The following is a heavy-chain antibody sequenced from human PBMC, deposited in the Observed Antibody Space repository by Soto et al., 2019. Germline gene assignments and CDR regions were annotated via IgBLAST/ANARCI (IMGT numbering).Heavy chain of an antibody. V-gene: IGHV4-31*03. CDR3: AGSSARSIFDY. D-gene: IGHD2-2*01. Sequence: SENLSLTCTVSSGSVSSGGYYWSWIRQLPGKGLEWIGYIYHTGNTFYNPSLKSRVTISLDTSKSQFSLKLTSVTAADTAMYFCAGSSARSIFDYWGPGTLVT. CDR2: IYHTGNT. J-gene: IGHJ4*02. CDR1: SGSVSSGGYY.